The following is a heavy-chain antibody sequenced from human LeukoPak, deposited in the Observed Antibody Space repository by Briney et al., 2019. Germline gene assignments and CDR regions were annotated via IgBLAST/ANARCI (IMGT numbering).Heavy chain of an antibody. D-gene: IGHD3-16*01. J-gene: IGHJ4*02. Sequence: PGGSLRLSCAASGFTFSDYYMSWIRQAPGKGLEWVSYISSSSSYTNYADSVKGRFTISRDNAKNSLYLQMNSLRAEDTAVYYCARGSSKASLGYDYWGQGTLVTVSS. V-gene: IGHV3-11*05. CDR1: GFTFSDYY. CDR2: ISSSSSYT. CDR3: ARGSSKASLGYDY.